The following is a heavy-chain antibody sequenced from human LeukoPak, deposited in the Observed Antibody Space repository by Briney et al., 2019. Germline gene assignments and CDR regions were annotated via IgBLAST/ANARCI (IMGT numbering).Heavy chain of an antibody. CDR1: GYTFTSYG. V-gene: IGHV1-18*01. J-gene: IGHJ4*02. CDR3: ARVENYYDSSGYYLQFDY. CDR2: ISAYSGDT. Sequence: ASVKVSCKASGYTFTSYGISWVRQAPGQGLEWMGWISAYSGDTNYAQKFQGRVTITADESTSTAYMELSSLRSEDTAVYYCARVENYYDSSGYYLQFDYWGQGTLVTVSS. D-gene: IGHD3-22*01.